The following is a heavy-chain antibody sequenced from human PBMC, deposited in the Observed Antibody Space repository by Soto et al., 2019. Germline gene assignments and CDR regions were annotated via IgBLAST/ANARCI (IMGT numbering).Heavy chain of an antibody. CDR1: GFTFSDYY. V-gene: IGHV3-11*01. Sequence: GGSLRLSCAASGFTFSDYYMSWIRQAPGKGLEWVSYISSSGSTIYYADSVKGRFTISRDNAKNSLYLQMNSLRAEDTAVYYCARDRIAVATSSPDAFDIWGQGTMVTVSS. CDR2: ISSSGSTI. D-gene: IGHD6-19*01. CDR3: ARDRIAVATSSPDAFDI. J-gene: IGHJ3*02.